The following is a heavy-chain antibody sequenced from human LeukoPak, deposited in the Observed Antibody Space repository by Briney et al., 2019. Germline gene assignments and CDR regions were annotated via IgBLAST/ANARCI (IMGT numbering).Heavy chain of an antibody. D-gene: IGHD6-19*01. CDR2: IIPIFGTA. Sequence: GASVTVSCKASAGSFSSYATSWVRQAPGQGLEWMGGIIPIFGTANYAQKFQGRVTITADESTSTAYMELSSLRSEDTAVYYCARLRSGWYGGDYWGQGTLVTVSS. CDR1: AGSFSSYA. J-gene: IGHJ4*02. CDR3: ARLRSGWYGGDY. V-gene: IGHV1-69*13.